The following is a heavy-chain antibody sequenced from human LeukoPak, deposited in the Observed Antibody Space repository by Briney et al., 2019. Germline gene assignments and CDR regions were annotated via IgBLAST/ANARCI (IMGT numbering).Heavy chain of an antibody. CDR1: GGSISSSSYY. CDR3: ARTGWLPIDS. J-gene: IGHJ5*01. Sequence: SETLSLTCTVSGGSISSSSYYWGWIRQPPGKGLEWIGSIYYGGSTYYNPSLKSRVTISVDTSKNQFSLKLSSVTAADTAVYYCARTGWLPIDSWGQGTLVTVSS. CDR2: IYYGGST. D-gene: IGHD5-24*01. V-gene: IGHV4-39*01.